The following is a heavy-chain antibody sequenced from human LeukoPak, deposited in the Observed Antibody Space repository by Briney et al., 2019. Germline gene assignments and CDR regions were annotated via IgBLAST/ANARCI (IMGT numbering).Heavy chain of an antibody. J-gene: IGHJ4*02. D-gene: IGHD6-13*01. Sequence: SETLSLTCAVYGGSFSGYYWSWIRQPPGKGLEWIGEINHSGSTNYNPSLKSRVTKSVDTSKNQFSLKLSSVTAADTAVYYCARGLQQQNWGQGALVTVSS. CDR1: GGSFSGYY. CDR3: ARGLQQQN. CDR2: INHSGST. V-gene: IGHV4-34*01.